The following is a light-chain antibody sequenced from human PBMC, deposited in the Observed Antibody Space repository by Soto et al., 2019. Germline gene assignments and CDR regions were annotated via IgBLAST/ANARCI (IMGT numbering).Light chain of an antibody. CDR2: TAS. CDR1: QSISSY. V-gene: IGKV1-39*01. J-gene: IGKJ5*01. CDR3: QQSYTTPIT. Sequence: DIQMTQSPSSLSASVGDRVTITCRASQSISSYLNWYQQKPGKAPKLLIYTASSLQSGVPSRFTGGGSGTDFTLTISRLQPEDFATYYCQQSYTTPITFGQGTRLEIK.